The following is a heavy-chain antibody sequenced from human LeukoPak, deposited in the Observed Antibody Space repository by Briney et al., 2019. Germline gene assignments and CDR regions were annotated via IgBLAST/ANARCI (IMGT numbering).Heavy chain of an antibody. V-gene: IGHV3-30-3*01. Sequence: GGSLRLSCAASGFTFSGYAMHWVRQAPGKGLEWVAVISYDGSNKYYADSVKGRFTISRDNSKNTLYLQMSSLRAEDTAVYYCARDLRVVVISDAFDIWGQGTMVTVSS. CDR1: GFTFSGYA. D-gene: IGHD3-22*01. J-gene: IGHJ3*02. CDR2: ISYDGSNK. CDR3: ARDLRVVVISDAFDI.